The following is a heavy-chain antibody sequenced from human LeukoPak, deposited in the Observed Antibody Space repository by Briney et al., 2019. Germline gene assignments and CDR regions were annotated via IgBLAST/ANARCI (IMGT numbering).Heavy chain of an antibody. J-gene: IGHJ4*02. V-gene: IGHV4-59*12. CDR3: ARVIAVAGTVDY. CDR1: GGSISSYY. Sequence: SETLSLTCTVSGGSISSYYWSWIRQPPGKGLEWIGYIYYSGSTNYNPSLKSRVTVSVDTSKNQFSLKLSSVTAADTAVYYCARVIAVAGTVDYWGQGTLVTVSS. D-gene: IGHD6-19*01. CDR2: IYYSGST.